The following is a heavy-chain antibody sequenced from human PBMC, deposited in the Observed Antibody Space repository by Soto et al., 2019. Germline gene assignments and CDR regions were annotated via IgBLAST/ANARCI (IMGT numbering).Heavy chain of an antibody. V-gene: IGHV3-30-3*01. CDR2: ISYDEATT. CDR3: ASQMYFFDSSGYFPPPI. Sequence: GGSLRLSCSASGSAFRGYSIHWVRQAPGKGLEWITLISYDEATTFYADSVKGRFTISRDDSKNVSYLQMDSLRREDTGVYFCASQMYFFDSSGYFPPPIWGQGTLVTVPQ. J-gene: IGHJ4*02. D-gene: IGHD3-22*01. CDR1: GSAFRGYS.